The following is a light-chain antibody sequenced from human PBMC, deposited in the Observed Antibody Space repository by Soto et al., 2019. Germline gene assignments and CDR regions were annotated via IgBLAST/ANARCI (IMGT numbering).Light chain of an antibody. Sequence: QSVLTQPPSVSGAPGQRVTISCTGSSSNIGAGYDVHWYQQLPGTAPKLLIYGNSNRPSGVPDRFSGSKSGTSASLAITGLQAEDEADYYCQSYDSRLSGSVFGTATKLTVL. CDR3: QSYDSRLSGSV. CDR2: GNS. V-gene: IGLV1-40*01. J-gene: IGLJ1*01. CDR1: SSNIGAGYD.